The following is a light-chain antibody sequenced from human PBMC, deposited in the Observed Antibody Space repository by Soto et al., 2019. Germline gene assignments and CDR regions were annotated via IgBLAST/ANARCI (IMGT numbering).Light chain of an antibody. Sequence: DIQMTQSPSSLSASVGDRVTITCRASQSISSYLNWYQQKPGKAPKLLIYAASSLQSGVPSRFSCSGSGTDFTLTISSLQPEDFATYYLQQSYSTPQTFGQGTKVEIK. CDR2: AAS. CDR3: QQSYSTPQT. CDR1: QSISSY. V-gene: IGKV1-39*01. J-gene: IGKJ1*01.